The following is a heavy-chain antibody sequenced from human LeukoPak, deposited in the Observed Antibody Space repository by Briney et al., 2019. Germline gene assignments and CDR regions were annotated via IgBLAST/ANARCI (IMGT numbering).Heavy chain of an antibody. CDR1: GDTFSGYF. D-gene: IGHD4-11*01. V-gene: IGHV1-2*06. Sequence: GASVKVSCKASGDTFSGYFINWVRQAPGQGLEWMGRINPNTGYPNHAQNFQGSVTMTTDTSISTAYMELSRLTTDDTAVYFCARGQPYGNYNYFDSWGQGTLVTVSS. CDR2: INPNTGYP. CDR3: ARGQPYGNYNYFDS. J-gene: IGHJ5*01.